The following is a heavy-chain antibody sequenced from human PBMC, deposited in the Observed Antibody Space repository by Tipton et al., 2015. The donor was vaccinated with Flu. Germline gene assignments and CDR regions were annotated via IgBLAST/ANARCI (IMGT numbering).Heavy chain of an antibody. CDR2: INHSGST. J-gene: IGHJ4*02. Sequence: LRLSCAVYGGSFSNYYGSWIRQPPGRGLECIGEINHSGSTNYNPSLKSRVTISVDTSKNQFSLKLNSVTAADTAVYYCARSEFDYWGQGTLVTVSS. V-gene: IGHV4-34*01. CDR1: GGSFSNYY. CDR3: ARSEFDY.